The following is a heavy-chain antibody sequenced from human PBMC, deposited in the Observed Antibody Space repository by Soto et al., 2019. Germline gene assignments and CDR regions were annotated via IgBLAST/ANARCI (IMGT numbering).Heavy chain of an antibody. CDR2: IWYDGSNK. Sequence: PGGSLRLSCAASGFTFSSYGMHWVRQAPGKGLEWVAVIWYDGSNKYYADSVKGRFTISRDNSKNTLYLQMNSLRAEDTAVYYCARDGSYYYDTVHFDYWGQGTLVTVSS. CDR3: ARDGSYYYDTVHFDY. J-gene: IGHJ4*02. D-gene: IGHD3-22*01. V-gene: IGHV3-33*01. CDR1: GFTFSSYG.